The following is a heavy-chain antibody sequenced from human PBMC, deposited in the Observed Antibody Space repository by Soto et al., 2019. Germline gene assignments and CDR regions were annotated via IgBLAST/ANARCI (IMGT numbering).Heavy chain of an antibody. CDR1: GFTFSSYA. J-gene: IGHJ6*02. Sequence: GGSLRLSCAASGFTFSSYAMHWARQAPGKGLEWVAVISYDGSNKYYADSVKGRFTISRDNSKNTLYLQMNSLRAEDKAVYYCARDVLLWFGELNYYYYGMDVWGQGTTVTVSS. D-gene: IGHD3-10*01. CDR3: ARDVLLWFGELNYYYYGMDV. V-gene: IGHV3-30-3*01. CDR2: ISYDGSNK.